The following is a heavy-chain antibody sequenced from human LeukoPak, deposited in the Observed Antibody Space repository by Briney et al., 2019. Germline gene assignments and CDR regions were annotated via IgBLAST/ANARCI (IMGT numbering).Heavy chain of an antibody. CDR2: IIPIFGTA. D-gene: IGHD5-18*01. Sequence: SVKVSCKASGGTFSSYAISWVRQAPGQGLEWMGGIIPIFGTANYAQRFQGRVTITTDESTSTAYMELSSLRSEDTAVYYCAREGVGSYGSFAYWGQGTLVTVSS. CDR1: GGTFSSYA. V-gene: IGHV1-69*05. CDR3: AREGVGSYGSFAY. J-gene: IGHJ4*02.